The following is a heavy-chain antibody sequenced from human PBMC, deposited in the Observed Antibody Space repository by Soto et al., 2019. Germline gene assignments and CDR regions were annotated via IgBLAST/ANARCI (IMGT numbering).Heavy chain of an antibody. CDR1: GFTFSSYA. Sequence: EVQLLESGGGLVQPGGSLRLSCAASGFTFSSYAMSWVRQASGKGLEWVSAISGSGGSTYYADSVKGWFTISRDNSKNTLYLQMNSLRAEDTAVYYCAKDHEQWRTPNFDYWGQGTLVTVSS. CDR3: AKDHEQWRTPNFDY. V-gene: IGHV3-23*01. D-gene: IGHD6-19*01. CDR2: ISGSGGST. J-gene: IGHJ4*02.